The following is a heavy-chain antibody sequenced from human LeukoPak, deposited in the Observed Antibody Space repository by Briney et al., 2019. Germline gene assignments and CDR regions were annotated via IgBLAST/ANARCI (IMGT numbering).Heavy chain of an antibody. CDR3: AKDRWAGKPNWFDP. CDR2: LSGSGGST. V-gene: IGHV3-23*01. CDR1: GFIFSSYA. J-gene: IGHJ5*02. Sequence: PGGSLRLSCAASGFIFSSYAMSWVRQAPGKGLERVSALSGSGGSTYYADSMKGRFTISRDNSKNTLYLQTNSLRAEDTAVYYCAKDRWAGKPNWFDPWGQGTLVTVSS. D-gene: IGHD6-19*01.